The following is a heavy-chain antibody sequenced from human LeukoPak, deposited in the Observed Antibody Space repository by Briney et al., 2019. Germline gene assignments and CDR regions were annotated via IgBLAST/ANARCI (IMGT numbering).Heavy chain of an antibody. CDR2: IYYSGST. D-gene: IGHD3-10*01. CDR1: GGSISSYY. CDR3: ARRGSSSGKNNWLDP. J-gene: IGHJ5*02. V-gene: IGHV4-59*01. Sequence: PSETLSLTCTVSGGSISSYYWSWIRQPPGKGLEWIGYIYYSGSTNYNPSLKSRVTISVDTSKNQFSLKLSSVTAAGTAVYYCARRGSSSGKNNWLDPWGQGTLVTVSS.